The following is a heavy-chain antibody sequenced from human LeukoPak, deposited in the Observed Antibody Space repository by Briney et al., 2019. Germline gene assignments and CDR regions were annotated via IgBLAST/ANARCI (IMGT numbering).Heavy chain of an antibody. V-gene: IGHV1-18*01. CDR1: GYTSTRYG. Sequence: ASVKVSCKASGYTSTRYGISWVRQAPGQGLEWMGWISAYNGNTNYAQKLQGRVTMTTDTSTSTAYMELRSLRSDDTAVYYCARVTGYSIGPDAFDIWGQGTMVTVSS. CDR3: ARVTGYSIGPDAFDI. D-gene: IGHD3-9*01. J-gene: IGHJ3*02. CDR2: ISAYNGNT.